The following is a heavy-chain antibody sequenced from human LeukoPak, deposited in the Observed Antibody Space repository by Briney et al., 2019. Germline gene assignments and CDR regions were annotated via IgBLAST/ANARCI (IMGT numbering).Heavy chain of an antibody. CDR1: GFTFKNYR. V-gene: IGHV3-7*01. CDR3: ARNRATNDY. D-gene: IGHD1-26*01. CDR2: MKDDGNEI. Sequence: PGGSLRRSCTASGFTFKNYRMTWVRQAPGKGLEWVASMKDDGNEIQYVDSVKGRFTISRDNAKNSLYLQMNNLRAEDTAVYYCARNRATNDYWGQGTLVTVSS. J-gene: IGHJ4*02.